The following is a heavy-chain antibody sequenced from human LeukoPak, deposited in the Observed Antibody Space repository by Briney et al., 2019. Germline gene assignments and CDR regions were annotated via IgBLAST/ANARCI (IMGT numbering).Heavy chain of an antibody. CDR2: ISYSGST. CDR1: GGSITAYY. CDR3: ARGGSRSYTSSTLDY. V-gene: IGHV4-59*12. J-gene: IGHJ4*02. Sequence: SETLSLTCSVSGGSITAYYWNWIRQSPGKALERIGSISYSGSTNYTPTLKSRVTISIVTSKNRFSLKVSSVVAADTAMYYCARGGSRSYTSSTLDYWGQGTLVTVSS. D-gene: IGHD6-6*01.